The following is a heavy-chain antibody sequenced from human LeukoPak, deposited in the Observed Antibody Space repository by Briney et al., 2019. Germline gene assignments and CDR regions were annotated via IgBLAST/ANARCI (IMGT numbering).Heavy chain of an antibody. J-gene: IGHJ6*03. CDR2: INHSGST. CDR1: GGSFSGYY. V-gene: IGHV4-34*01. Sequence: SETLSLTCAVYGGSFSGYYWSGIRQPPGKGLEWIGEINHSGSTNYNPSLKSRVTIPVDTSKNQFSLKLSSVTAADTAVYYCARGLGPNYYYYYMDVWGKGTTVTVSS. CDR3: ARGLGPNYYYYYMDV.